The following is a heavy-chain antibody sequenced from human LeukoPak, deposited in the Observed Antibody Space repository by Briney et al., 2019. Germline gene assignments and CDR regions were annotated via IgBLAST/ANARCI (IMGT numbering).Heavy chain of an antibody. CDR3: ARSSYYYERRDFDY. D-gene: IGHD3-22*01. J-gene: IGHJ4*02. V-gene: IGHV3-21*04. CDR1: GFTFSSYS. CDR2: IGSSSYI. Sequence: GGSLRLSCAASGFTFSSYSMSWVRQAPGKGLERVSSIGSSSYIYYADSVKGRFTISRDNAKNSLYLQMNSLRAEDTALYYCARSSYYYERRDFDYWGQGTLVTVSS.